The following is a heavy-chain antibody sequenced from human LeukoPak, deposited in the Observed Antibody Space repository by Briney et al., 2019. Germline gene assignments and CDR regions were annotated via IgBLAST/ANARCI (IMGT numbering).Heavy chain of an antibody. CDR1: GGSFSGYD. CDR2: INHSGST. D-gene: IGHD2-15*01. Sequence: PSETLSLTCAVYGGSFSGYDWSWIRQPPGKGLEWIGEINHSGSTNYNPSLKRRVTISADTSKNQFSLKLSFVTTADTAVYYYARALGYCSGGSCTRGYNWFDPWGQGTLVTVPS. CDR3: ARALGYCSGGSCTRGYNWFDP. V-gene: IGHV4-34*01. J-gene: IGHJ5*02.